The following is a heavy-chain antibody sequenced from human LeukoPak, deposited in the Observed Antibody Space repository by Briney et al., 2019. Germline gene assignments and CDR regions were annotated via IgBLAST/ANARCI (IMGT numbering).Heavy chain of an antibody. CDR3: AKGDGSGSYATPVY. D-gene: IGHD3-10*01. J-gene: IGHJ4*02. Sequence: GGSLRLSCAASGFTFSSYAMSWVRQAPGKGLEWVSAISGSGGSTYYADSVKGRFTISRDNSKNTLYLQMNRLRAEDTAVYYCAKGDGSGSYATPVYWGQGTLVTVSS. CDR2: ISGSGGST. CDR1: GFTFSSYA. V-gene: IGHV3-23*01.